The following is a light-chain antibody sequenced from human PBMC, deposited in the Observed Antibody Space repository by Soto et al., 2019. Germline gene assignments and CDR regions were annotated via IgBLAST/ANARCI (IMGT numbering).Light chain of an antibody. V-gene: IGKV1-5*01. CDR1: QNIRVW. CDR2: DAS. J-gene: IGKJ5*01. Sequence: IGITQSPTTLSASVGNGVTVPCRASQNIRVWLAWYQQRPGKAPKFLIYDASSLETGVPSRFSGRGSGTEFTLTIRSLQHDDFATYYCQQYDSSSPTFGQGTRMEIK. CDR3: QQYDSSSPT.